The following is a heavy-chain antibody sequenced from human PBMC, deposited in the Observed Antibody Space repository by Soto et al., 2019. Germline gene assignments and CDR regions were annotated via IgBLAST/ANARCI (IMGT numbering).Heavy chain of an antibody. CDR2: VYYSGAT. CDR3: ARDKDLQPTVWGF. Sequence: QVHLQESGSGLVRPSQTLSLTCTVSGDSMATGGHYYNWIRQVPGKGLEWIGYVYYSGATHYTPSLRARATISRDTSKNQFSLRLISVTAADTALYYCARDKDLQPTVWGFWGQGIQVTVSS. J-gene: IGHJ4*02. D-gene: IGHD3-16*01. V-gene: IGHV4-31*03. CDR1: GDSMATGGHY.